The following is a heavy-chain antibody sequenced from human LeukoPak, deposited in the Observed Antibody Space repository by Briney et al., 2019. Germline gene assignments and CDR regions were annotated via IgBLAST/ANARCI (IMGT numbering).Heavy chain of an antibody. V-gene: IGHV3-7*01. D-gene: IGHD3-16*01. J-gene: IGHJ4*02. CDR2: INQDGSEE. CDR3: ARDWTVGELRGTFNY. Sequence: PGGSLRLSCAASGFTFSSYWMSWVRQAPGKGLEWVANINQDGSEEYYVDSVKGRFTISRDNAKNSLYLQMNSLRAEDTAVYYCARDWTVGELRGTFNYWAREPWSPSPQ. CDR1: GFTFSSYW.